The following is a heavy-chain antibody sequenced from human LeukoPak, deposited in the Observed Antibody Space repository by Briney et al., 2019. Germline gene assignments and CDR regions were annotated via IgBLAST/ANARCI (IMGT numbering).Heavy chain of an antibody. CDR1: GFTFSSYA. Sequence: PGGSLRLSCAASGFTFSSYAMSWVRQAPGKGLEWVSAISGSGGSTYYADSVKGRFTISRDNSKNTLYLQMNSLRAEDTAVYYCASHWGYCSGGSCYPPVSGNWFDPWGQGTLVAVSS. D-gene: IGHD2-15*01. J-gene: IGHJ5*02. V-gene: IGHV3-23*01. CDR2: ISGSGGST. CDR3: ASHWGYCSGGSCYPPVSGNWFDP.